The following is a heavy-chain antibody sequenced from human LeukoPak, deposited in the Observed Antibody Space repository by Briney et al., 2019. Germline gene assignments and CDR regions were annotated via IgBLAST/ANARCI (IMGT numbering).Heavy chain of an antibody. CDR3: ARGGRGSRTFDY. Sequence: GASVKVSCKASGGTFSSYAISWVRQAPGQGLEWMGRIIPIFGTANYAQKFQGRVTITTDESTSTAYMELSSLRSEDTAVYYCARGGRGSRTFDYWGQGTLVTVSS. CDR2: IIPIFGTA. V-gene: IGHV1-69*05. J-gene: IGHJ4*02. CDR1: GGTFSSYA. D-gene: IGHD6-13*01.